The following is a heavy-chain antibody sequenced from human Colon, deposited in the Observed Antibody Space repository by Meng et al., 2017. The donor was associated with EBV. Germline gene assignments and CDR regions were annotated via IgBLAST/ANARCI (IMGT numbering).Heavy chain of an antibody. Sequence: QVQLRQSGPGLVKPSTTLSLTCTVSGCTLSSGDYYWSWIRQPPGKGLEWIGYIYYSGSTYYNPSLKSRVTISVDTSKNQFSLKLSSVTAADTAVYYCARDRGGLGAFDYWGQGTLVTVSS. CDR3: ARDRGGLGAFDY. D-gene: IGHD5-12*01. V-gene: IGHV4-30-4*01. CDR2: IYYSGST. CDR1: GCTLSSGDYY. J-gene: IGHJ4*02.